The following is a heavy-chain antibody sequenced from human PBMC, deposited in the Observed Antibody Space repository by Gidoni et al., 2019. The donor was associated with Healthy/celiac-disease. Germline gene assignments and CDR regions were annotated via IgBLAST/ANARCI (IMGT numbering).Heavy chain of an antibody. D-gene: IGHD3-22*01. V-gene: IGHV1-18*01. CDR3: ARVPITMIVVVITHYGMDV. CDR2: ISAYNGNT. Sequence: QVQLVQSGAEVKKPGASVKVSCKASGYTFTSYGISWVRQAPGQGLEWMGWISAYNGNTNYAQKLQGRVTMTTDTSTGTAYMELRSLRSDDTAVYYCARVPITMIVVVITHYGMDVWGQGTTVTVSS. J-gene: IGHJ6*02. CDR1: GYTFTSYG.